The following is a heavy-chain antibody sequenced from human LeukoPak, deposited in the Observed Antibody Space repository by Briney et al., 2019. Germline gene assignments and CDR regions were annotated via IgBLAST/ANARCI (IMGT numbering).Heavy chain of an antibody. CDR1: GFTFSSFE. Sequence: GGSLRLFCAASGFTFSSFEMTWVRQAPGKGLAWVAYITGGGSTIYYADSVQGRLTISRDNAKNSLFLQMNSLRAEDTAVYYCAKDLMGATLGNDYWGQGTLVTVSS. CDR2: ITGGGSTI. CDR3: AKDLMGATLGNDY. D-gene: IGHD1-26*01. J-gene: IGHJ4*02. V-gene: IGHV3-48*03.